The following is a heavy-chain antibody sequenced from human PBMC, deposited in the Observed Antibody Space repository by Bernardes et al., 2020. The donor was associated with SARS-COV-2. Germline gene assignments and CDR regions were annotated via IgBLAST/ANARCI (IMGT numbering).Heavy chain of an antibody. CDR2: IKSKTDGGTT. D-gene: IGHD3-22*01. CDR3: TTDGRLYDSSGYYLY. CDR1: GFTFSNAW. V-gene: IGHV3-15*01. J-gene: IGHJ4*02. Sequence: GGSLRLSCAASGFTFSNAWMSWVCQAPGKGLEWVGRIKSKTDGGTTDYAAPVKGRFTISRDDSKNTLYLQMNSLKTEDTAVYYCTTDGRLYDSSGYYLYWGQGTLVTVSS.